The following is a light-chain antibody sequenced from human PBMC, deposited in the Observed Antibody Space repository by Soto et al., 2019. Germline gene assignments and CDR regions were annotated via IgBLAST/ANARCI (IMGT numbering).Light chain of an antibody. CDR2: KAS. J-gene: IGKJ1*01. V-gene: IGKV1-5*03. CDR3: QQDSSYSPK. CDR1: QSISSW. Sequence: DIQMTQSPSTLSASVGDRVTITCRASQSISSWLAWYQQKPGKAPKLLIYKASSLESGVPSRFSGSGYRTELTLTISSLKPDDFATYYCQQDSSYSPKFGQVTKG.